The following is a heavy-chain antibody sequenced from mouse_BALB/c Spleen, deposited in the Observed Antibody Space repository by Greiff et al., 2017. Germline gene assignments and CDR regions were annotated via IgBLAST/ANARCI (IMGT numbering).Heavy chain of an antibody. V-gene: IGHV1-80*01. CDR2: IYPGDGDT. J-gene: IGHJ4*01. D-gene: IGHD2-1*01. CDR3: ARRDGNYYYAMDY. Sequence: QVQLQQSGAELVRPGSSVKISCKASGYAFSSYWMNWVKQRPGQGLEWIGQIYPGDGDTNYNGKFKGKATLTADKSSSTAYMQLSSLTSEDSAVYFGARRDGNYYYAMDYWGQGTSVTVSS. CDR1: GYAFSSYW.